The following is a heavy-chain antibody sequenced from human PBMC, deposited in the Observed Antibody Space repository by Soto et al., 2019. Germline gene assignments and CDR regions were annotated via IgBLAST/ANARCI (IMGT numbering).Heavy chain of an antibody. CDR1: GYTFTSFG. CDR3: ARDHSPPYCGADCYLHYFDS. CDR2: ISAYNGNT. V-gene: IGHV1-18*01. Sequence: QVQLVQSGVEVKKPGASVKVSCKASGYTFTSFGISWVRQAPGQGLEWMGWISAYNGNTNYAQKLQGRVTMTTDTSTSTAYMELRSLRSDDTAVYYCARDHSPPYCGADCYLHYFDSWGQGTLVTVSS. J-gene: IGHJ4*02. D-gene: IGHD2-21*02.